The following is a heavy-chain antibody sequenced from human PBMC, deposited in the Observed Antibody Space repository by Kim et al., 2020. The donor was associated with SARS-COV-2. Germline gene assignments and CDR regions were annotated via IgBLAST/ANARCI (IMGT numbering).Heavy chain of an antibody. V-gene: IGHV3-33*06. Sequence: GGSLRLSCAASGFTFSSYGMHWVRQAPGKGLEWVAVIWYDGSNKYYADSVKGRFTISRDNSKNTLYLQMNSLRAEDTAVYYCAKSIAAPPYYYYGMDVWGQGTTVTVSS. CDR2: IWYDGSNK. CDR1: GFTFSSYG. D-gene: IGHD6-6*01. J-gene: IGHJ6*02. CDR3: AKSIAAPPYYYYGMDV.